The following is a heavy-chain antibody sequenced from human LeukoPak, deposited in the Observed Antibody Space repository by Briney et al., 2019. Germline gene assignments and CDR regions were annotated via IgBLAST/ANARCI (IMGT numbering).Heavy chain of an antibody. Sequence: PGGSLRLSCTASGFTFSAYDMNWVRQAPGKGLEWISHITNGDSTIYYADSVKGRFTISRDNAKNSVYPQMNTLRAEDAAVYYCARAFGYWGQGTLVTVSS. CDR1: GFTFSAYD. CDR3: ARAFGY. CDR2: ITNGDSTI. V-gene: IGHV3-48*01. J-gene: IGHJ4*02.